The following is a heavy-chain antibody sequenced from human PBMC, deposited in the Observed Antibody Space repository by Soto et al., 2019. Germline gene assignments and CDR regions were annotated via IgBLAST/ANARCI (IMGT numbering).Heavy chain of an antibody. Sequence: EVQLVESGGGLVKPGGSLRLSCAASGFTFSSYSMNWVRQAPGKGLEWVSSISSSSSYIYYADSVKGRFTISRDNAKNSLYLQMNSLRAEDTAVYYCARDGREGSSWPYYYYYYMDVWGKGTTVTVSS. CDR1: GFTFSSYS. J-gene: IGHJ6*03. D-gene: IGHD6-13*01. CDR2: ISSSSSYI. V-gene: IGHV3-21*01. CDR3: ARDGREGSSWPYYYYYYMDV.